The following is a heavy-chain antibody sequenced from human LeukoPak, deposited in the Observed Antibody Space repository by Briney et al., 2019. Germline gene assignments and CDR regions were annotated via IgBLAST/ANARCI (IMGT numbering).Heavy chain of an antibody. V-gene: IGHV4-34*01. CDR1: GGSFSGYY. CDR3: ARTPPDPYCGGDCYSWYFDL. D-gene: IGHD2-21*02. Sequence: SETLSLTCAVYGGSFSGYYWSWIRQPPGKGLEWIGEINHSGSTNYNPSLKSRVTISVDTSKNQFSLKLSSVTAADTAVYYCARTPPDPYCGGDCYSWYFDLWGRGTLVTVSS. J-gene: IGHJ2*01. CDR2: INHSGST.